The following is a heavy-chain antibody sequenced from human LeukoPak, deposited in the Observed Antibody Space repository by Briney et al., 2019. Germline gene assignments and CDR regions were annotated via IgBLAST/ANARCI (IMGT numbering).Heavy chain of an antibody. CDR2: ISYGGSNK. J-gene: IGHJ6*02. CDR1: GFTFSSYA. CDR3: ARDGYDFWSGYYTYYYYGMDV. D-gene: IGHD3-3*01. V-gene: IGHV3-30-3*01. Sequence: GGSLRLSCAASGFTFSSYAMHWVRQAPGKGLEWVAVISYGGSNKYYADSVKGRFTISRDNSKNTLYLQMNSLRAEDTAVYYCARDGYDFWSGYYTYYYYGMDVWGQGTTVTVSS.